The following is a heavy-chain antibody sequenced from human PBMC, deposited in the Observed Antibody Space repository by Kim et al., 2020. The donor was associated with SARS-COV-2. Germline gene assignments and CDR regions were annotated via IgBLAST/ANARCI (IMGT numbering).Heavy chain of an antibody. Sequence: GGSLRLSCAASGFTVSSNYMSWVRQAPGKGLEWVSVIYSGGSTYYADSVKGRFTISRDNSKNTQYLQVKSLRAGDTAVYYCARGPYCSSTSSYSSSWYGDYWGQATLVTVSS. CDR3: ARGPYCSSTSSYSSSWYGDY. CDR1: GFTVSSNY. V-gene: IGHV3-66*01. D-gene: IGHD2-2*02. J-gene: IGHJ4*02. CDR2: IYSGGST.